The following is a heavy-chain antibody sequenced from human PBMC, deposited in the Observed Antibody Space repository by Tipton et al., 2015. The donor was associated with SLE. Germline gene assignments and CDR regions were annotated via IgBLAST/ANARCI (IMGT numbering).Heavy chain of an antibody. CDR2: INHSGST. V-gene: IGHV4-34*01. J-gene: IGHJ3*02. CDR3: ARVPYSSGWTRWAFDI. D-gene: IGHD6-19*01. CDR1: GGPFSGYY. Sequence: TLSLTCAVYGGPFSGYYWSWIRQPPGKGLEWIGEINHSGSTNYNPSLKSRVTISVDTSKNQFSLKLSSVTAADTAVYYCARVPYSSGWTRWAFDIWGQGTMVTVSS.